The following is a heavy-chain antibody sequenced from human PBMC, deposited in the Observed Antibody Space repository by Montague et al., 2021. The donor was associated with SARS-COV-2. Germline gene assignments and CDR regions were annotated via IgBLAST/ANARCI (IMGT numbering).Heavy chain of an antibody. CDR3: ARVGRQQLVRLSGMDV. J-gene: IGHJ6*02. D-gene: IGHD6-13*01. Sequence: SETLSLTCTVSGGSISSSSYYWGWIRQPPGKGLEWIGSIYYSGSTYYNPSLKSRVTISVDTSKRQLSLKLSSVTAADTAVYYCARVGRQQLVRLSGMDVWGQGTTVTVSS. CDR1: GGSISSSSYY. CDR2: IYYSGST. V-gene: IGHV4-39*07.